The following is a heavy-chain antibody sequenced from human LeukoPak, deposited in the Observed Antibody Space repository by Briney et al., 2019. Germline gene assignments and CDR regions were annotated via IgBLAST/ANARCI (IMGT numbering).Heavy chain of an antibody. J-gene: IGHJ6*02. CDR3: AKDRRNYYDSSGYGRHYYYGMDV. CDR1: GGSFSGYY. V-gene: IGHV4-34*01. CDR2: INHSGST. Sequence: SETLSLTCAVYGGSFSGYYWSWIRQPPGKGLEWIGEINHSGSTNYNPSLKSRVTISVDTSKNQFSLKLSSVTAADTAVYYGAKDRRNYYDSSGYGRHYYYGMDVWGQGTTVTVSS. D-gene: IGHD3-22*01.